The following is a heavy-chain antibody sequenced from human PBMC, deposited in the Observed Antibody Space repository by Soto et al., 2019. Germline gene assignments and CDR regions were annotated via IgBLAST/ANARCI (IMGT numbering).Heavy chain of an antibody. J-gene: IGHJ4*02. V-gene: IGHV3-74*01. CDR2: IHSDGSRT. D-gene: IGHD2-21*02. CDR3: AREIVPEGGDPILDH. Sequence: PGGSLRLSCAASGFSFSNYWMDWVRQAPGKGLVCVSRIHSDGSRTSYADSVKGRFTISRDNTKNTLYLQMNSLRAEDTAVYYCAREIVPEGGDPILDHWGQGTLVTVSS. CDR1: GFSFSNYW.